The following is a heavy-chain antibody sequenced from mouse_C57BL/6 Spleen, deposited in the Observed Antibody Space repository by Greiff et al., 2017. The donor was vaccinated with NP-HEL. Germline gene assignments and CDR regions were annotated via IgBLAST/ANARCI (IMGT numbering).Heavy chain of an antibody. Sequence: VQLQQPGAELVKPGASVKMSCKASGYTFPSYWITWVKQRPGQGLEWIGDIYPGSGSTNYNEKFKSKATLTVDTSSSTAYMQLSSLTSEDSAVYYCAREYYGSSPFAYWGQGTLVTVSA. V-gene: IGHV1-55*01. CDR3: AREYYGSSPFAY. CDR2: IYPGSGST. J-gene: IGHJ3*01. CDR1: GYTFPSYW. D-gene: IGHD1-1*01.